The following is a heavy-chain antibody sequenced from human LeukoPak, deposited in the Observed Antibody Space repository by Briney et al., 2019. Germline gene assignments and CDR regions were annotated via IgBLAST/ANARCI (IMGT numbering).Heavy chain of an antibody. CDR1: GFTFSSYA. Sequence: GGSPRLSCAASGFTFSSYAMHWVRQAPGKGLEWVAVISYDGSNKYYADSVKGRFTISRDNSKNSLYLQMNSLRAEDTALYYCAKATGYYGSGRGKYYYYYGMDVWGQGTTVTVSS. V-gene: IGHV3-30*04. J-gene: IGHJ6*02. CDR2: ISYDGSNK. D-gene: IGHD3-10*01. CDR3: AKATGYYGSGRGKYYYYYGMDV.